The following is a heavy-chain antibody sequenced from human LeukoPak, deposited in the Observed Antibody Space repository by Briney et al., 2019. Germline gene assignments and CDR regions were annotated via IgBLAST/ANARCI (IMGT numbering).Heavy chain of an antibody. CDR2: IYYSGST. CDR3: ARLAVAEGYFDY. Sequence: SETLSLTCTVSGYSISSGYYWGWIRQPPGKGLEWIGSIYYSGSTYYNPSLKSRVTISVDTSKNQFSLKLSSVTAADTAVYYCARLAVAEGYFDYWGQGTLVTVSS. J-gene: IGHJ4*02. D-gene: IGHD6-19*01. V-gene: IGHV4-38-2*02. CDR1: GYSISSGYY.